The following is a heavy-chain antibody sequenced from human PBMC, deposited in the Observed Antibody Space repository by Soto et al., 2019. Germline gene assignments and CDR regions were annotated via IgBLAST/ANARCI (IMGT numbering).Heavy chain of an antibody. CDR1: GGSVNICGYH. J-gene: IGHJ6*02. CDR2: IYYSGST. CDR3: ARAPIPNWNYYGMDV. D-gene: IGHD1-1*01. V-gene: IGHV4-31*03. Sequence: LSLTCTVSGGSVNICGYHLSLIRQHPGKGLEWIGDIYYSGSTYYNPSLKSRVTISIDTSTNHFSLHLSAPTAADTAVYYCARAPIPNWNYYGMDVWGQGTTVTVSS.